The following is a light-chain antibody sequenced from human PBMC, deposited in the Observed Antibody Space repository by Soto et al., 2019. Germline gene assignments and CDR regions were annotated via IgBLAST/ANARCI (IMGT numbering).Light chain of an antibody. CDR2: AAS. CDR3: QQLNSYPIT. Sequence: IRFTESPSSVSASVGDRVTITCRASQGINTFLAWYQQKAGKAPKLLIYAASTLQSGVPSRFSGSGSGTDFTLTISSLQSEDFATYYCQQLNSYPITFGQGTRLEIK. CDR1: QGINTF. J-gene: IGKJ5*01. V-gene: IGKV1-9*01.